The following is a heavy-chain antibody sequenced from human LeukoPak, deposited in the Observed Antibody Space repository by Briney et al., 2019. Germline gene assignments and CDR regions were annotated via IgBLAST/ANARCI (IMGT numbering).Heavy chain of an antibody. D-gene: IGHD6-25*01. V-gene: IGHV4-59*08. CDR1: GGSISSYY. CDR2: IHHSGTT. J-gene: IGHJ4*02. CDR3: ARHAAETGYYFDY. Sequence: SETLSLTCTVSGGSISSYYWSWIRQPPGKELEWIGYIHHSGTTNYSPSLKSRVTISVDKSNNEFSLTLTSVTAAGTAVYYCARHAAETGYYFDYWGQGTLVTVSS.